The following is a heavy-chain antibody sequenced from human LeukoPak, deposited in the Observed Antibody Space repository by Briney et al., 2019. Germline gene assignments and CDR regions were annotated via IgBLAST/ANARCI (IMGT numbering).Heavy chain of an antibody. CDR2: IYYSGST. CDR3: AREARYALDWFDP. D-gene: IGHD3-16*01. J-gene: IGHJ5*02. Sequence: LSCAASGFTVSSNYMSWIRQHPGKGLEWIGYIYYSGSTHYNPSLKSRVTISVDTSKNQFSLKLSSVTAADTAVYYCAREARYALDWFDPWGQGTLVTVSS. CDR1: GFTVSSNY. V-gene: IGHV4-31*02.